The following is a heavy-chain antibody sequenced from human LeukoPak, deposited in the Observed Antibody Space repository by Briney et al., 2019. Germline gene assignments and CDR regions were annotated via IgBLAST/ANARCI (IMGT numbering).Heavy chain of an antibody. CDR2: ISGSGGST. J-gene: IGHJ4*02. CDR1: GFTFSSYA. D-gene: IGHD4-17*01. V-gene: IGHV3-23*01. Sequence: QPGGSLRLSCAASGFTFSSYAMSWVRQAPGKGLEWVSSISGSGGSTYYADSVKGRFTISRDNSKNTLYLQMNSLRAEDTAVYYCAKGPNDYGDYTLDYWSQGTLVTVSS. CDR3: AKGPNDYGDYTLDY.